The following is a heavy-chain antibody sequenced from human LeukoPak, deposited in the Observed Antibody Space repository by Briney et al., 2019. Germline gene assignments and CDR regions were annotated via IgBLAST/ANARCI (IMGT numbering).Heavy chain of an antibody. V-gene: IGHV3-7*05. CDR2: IKQDGSEE. Sequence: GGSLRLSCAASGFTFSSYWMSWVRQAPGKGLEWVANIKQDGSEEVYVDSVKGRFTISRDNAKNSLFLQMDTLRAEDTAVYYCARDPYSSTWSYGMDVWGQGTTVTVSS. J-gene: IGHJ6*02. D-gene: IGHD6-6*01. CDR1: GFTFSSYW. CDR3: ARDPYSSTWSYGMDV.